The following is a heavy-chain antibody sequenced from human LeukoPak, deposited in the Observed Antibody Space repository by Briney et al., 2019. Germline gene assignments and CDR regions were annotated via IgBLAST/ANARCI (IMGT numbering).Heavy chain of an antibody. J-gene: IGHJ4*02. V-gene: IGHV3-53*01. CDR3: ARGDDSGYYDYFDY. Sequence: QPGGSLRLSCAASGFTFDSNYLSWVRQAPGKGLEWVSTIYTGGNTYYAASVKGRFTISRDFSKNTVFLHMNSLRAEDTAMYYCARGDDSGYYDYFDYWGQGALVTVSS. D-gene: IGHD3-22*01. CDR2: IYTGGNT. CDR1: GFTFDSNY.